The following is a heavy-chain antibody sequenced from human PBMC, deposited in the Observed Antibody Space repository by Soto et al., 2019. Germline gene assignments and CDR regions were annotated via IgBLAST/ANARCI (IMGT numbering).Heavy chain of an antibody. CDR2: ISYDGSNK. J-gene: IGHJ3*02. CDR3: ARITVEITYYDILTGHPRGGAFDI. V-gene: IGHV3-30-3*01. CDR1: GFTFSSYA. Sequence: GGSLRLSCAASGFTFSSYAMHWVRQAPGKGLEWVAVISYDGSNKYYADSVKGRFTISRDNSKNTLYLQMNSLRAEDTAVYYCARITVEITYYDILTGHPRGGAFDIWGQGTMVTVSS. D-gene: IGHD3-9*01.